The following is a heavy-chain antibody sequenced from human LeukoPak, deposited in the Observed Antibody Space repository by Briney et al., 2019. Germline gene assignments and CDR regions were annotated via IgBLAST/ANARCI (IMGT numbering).Heavy chain of an antibody. Sequence: GGSLRLSCAASGFTFDDYAMHWVRQAPGKGLEWVSLISGDGGSTYYADSVKGRFTISRDNSKHSLYLQMNSLRTEDTALYYCAKESSTSRYNDYWGQGTLVTVSS. V-gene: IGHV3-43*02. CDR2: ISGDGGST. D-gene: IGHD2-2*02. CDR1: GFTFDDYA. CDR3: AKESSTSRYNDY. J-gene: IGHJ4*02.